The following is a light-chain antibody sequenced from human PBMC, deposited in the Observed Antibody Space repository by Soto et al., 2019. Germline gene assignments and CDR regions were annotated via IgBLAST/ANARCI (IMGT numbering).Light chain of an antibody. J-gene: IGLJ3*02. Sequence: QSALTQPASVSESPGQSITISCTGTSSDVGGYNYVSWFQQHPGKAPKLIIYGVSNRPSGVSDRFSGSKSANTASLTISGLQADDEADYYCSAYTSDSTWVFGGGTKLTVL. CDR3: SAYTSDSTWV. V-gene: IGLV2-14*01. CDR2: GVS. CDR1: SSDVGGYNY.